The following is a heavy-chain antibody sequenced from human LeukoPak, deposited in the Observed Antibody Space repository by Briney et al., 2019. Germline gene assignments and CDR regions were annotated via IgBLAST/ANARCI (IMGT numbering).Heavy chain of an antibody. CDR1: GGSVTSYY. Sequence: PSETLSLTCTVSGGSVTSYYCNWVRQPPGRGLEWIGYIYYSGGTNYNPSLESRVTISLDTAKNQFSLKLRSVTAEHTAVYYCATTGATSPSSASWFNIEYWGKGTLVPVSS. CDR2: IYYSGGT. CDR3: ATTGATSPSSASWFNIEY. D-gene: IGHD6-13*01. J-gene: IGHJ4*02. V-gene: IGHV4-59*08.